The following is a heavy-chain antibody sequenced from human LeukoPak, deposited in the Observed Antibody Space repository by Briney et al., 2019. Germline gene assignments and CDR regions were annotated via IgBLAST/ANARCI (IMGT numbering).Heavy chain of an antibody. V-gene: IGHV3-7*01. CDR1: GFTFSSYA. Sequence: GGSLRLSCAASGFTFSSYAMSWVRQAPGKGLEWLAIIKQDGSEKYYVDSVKGRFTISGDNAKNSLYLQMNSLRAEDTAVYYCARDNGGSYIYYYYMDVWGKGTTVTVSS. CDR2: IKQDGSEK. CDR3: ARDNGGSYIYYYYMDV. J-gene: IGHJ6*03. D-gene: IGHD1-26*01.